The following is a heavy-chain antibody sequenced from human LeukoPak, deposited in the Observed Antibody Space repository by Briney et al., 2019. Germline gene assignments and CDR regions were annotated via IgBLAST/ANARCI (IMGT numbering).Heavy chain of an antibody. Sequence: GGSLRLSCAASGFTFSSYNMNWVRQAPGKGLEWVSYISSSSSTIYYADSVKGRFTISRDNAKNSLYLQMNSLRAEDTAVYYCARTYCSSTSCYTEANYYYGMDVWGQGTTITVSS. D-gene: IGHD2-2*02. CDR3: ARTYCSSTSCYTEANYYYGMDV. V-gene: IGHV3-48*01. CDR2: ISSSSSTI. CDR1: GFTFSSYN. J-gene: IGHJ6*02.